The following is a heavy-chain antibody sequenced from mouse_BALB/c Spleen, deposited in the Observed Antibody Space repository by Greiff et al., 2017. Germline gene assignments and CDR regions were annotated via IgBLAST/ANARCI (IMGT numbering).Heavy chain of an antibody. CDR3: ARSLSTVVAPFAY. D-gene: IGHD1-1*01. CDR2: IWGGGST. CDR1: GFSLSRYS. Sequence: VMLVESGPGLVAPSQSLSITCTVSGFSLSRYSVHWVRQPPGKGLEWLGMIWGGGSTDYNSALKSRLSISKDNSKSQVFLKMNSLQTDDTAMYYCARSLSTVVAPFAYWGQGTLVTVSA. V-gene: IGHV2-6-4*01. J-gene: IGHJ3*01.